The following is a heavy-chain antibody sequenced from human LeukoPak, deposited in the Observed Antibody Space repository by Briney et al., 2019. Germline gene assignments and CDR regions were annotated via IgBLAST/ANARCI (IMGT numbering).Heavy chain of an antibody. J-gene: IGHJ6*03. CDR2: INHSGST. V-gene: IGHV4-34*01. CDR3: ARERGGGIAVAGRSPSFDYYYYYMDV. CDR1: GGSFSGYY. D-gene: IGHD6-19*01. Sequence: SETLSLTCAVYGGSFSGYYWSWIRQPPGKGLEWIGEINHSGSTNYNPSLKSRVTISVDTSKNQFSLKLSSVTAADTAVYYCARERGGGIAVAGRSPSFDYYYYYMDVWGKGTTVTISS.